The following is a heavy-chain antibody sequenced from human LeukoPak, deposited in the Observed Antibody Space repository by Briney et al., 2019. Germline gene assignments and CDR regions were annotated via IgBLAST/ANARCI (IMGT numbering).Heavy chain of an antibody. Sequence: SETLSLTCTVSGGSIRSSSYYWGWIRQPPGKGLEWIGSIYYSGTTYYNPSLKSRVTISLDTSKNQFSLRLSSVTAPDTVVYYCARSTVGRFGELLLDYWGQGTLVTVSS. CDR3: ARSTVGRFGELLLDY. CDR2: IYYSGTT. V-gene: IGHV4-39*07. D-gene: IGHD3-10*01. J-gene: IGHJ4*02. CDR1: GGSIRSSSYY.